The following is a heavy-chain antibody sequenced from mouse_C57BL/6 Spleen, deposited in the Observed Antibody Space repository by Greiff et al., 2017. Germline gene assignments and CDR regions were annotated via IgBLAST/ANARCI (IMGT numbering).Heavy chain of an antibody. V-gene: IGHV5-17*01. CDR3: ARPYSHGGFAY. CDR2: ISSGSSTI. CDR1: GFTFSDYG. D-gene: IGHD2-12*01. J-gene: IGHJ3*01. Sequence: EVMLVESGGGLVKPGGSLKLSCAASGFTFSDYGMHWVRQAPEKGLEWVAYISSGSSTIYYADTVKGRFTISRDNAKNTLFLQMTSLRSEDTAMYYCARPYSHGGFAYWGQGTLVTVSA.